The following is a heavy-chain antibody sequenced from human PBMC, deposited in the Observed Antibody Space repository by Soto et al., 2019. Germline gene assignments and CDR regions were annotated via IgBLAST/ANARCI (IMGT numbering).Heavy chain of an antibody. Sequence: QVQLVQTGAEVKKPGSSVKVSCKASGGTFSSYDISWVRQAPGQGLEWMGGIIPIFGTANYAQKFQGSVTITADESTSTAYMALSSLRSEDTAVYYCARDREGSGWYNWFAPWGQGTLVTVSS. CDR1: GGTFSSYD. J-gene: IGHJ5*02. CDR2: IIPIFGTA. D-gene: IGHD6-19*01. V-gene: IGHV1-69*12. CDR3: ARDREGSGWYNWFAP.